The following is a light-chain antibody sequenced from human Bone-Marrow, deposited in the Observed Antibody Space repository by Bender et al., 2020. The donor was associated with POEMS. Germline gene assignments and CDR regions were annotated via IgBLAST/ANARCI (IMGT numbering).Light chain of an antibody. CDR3: AVWDDSLNGWV. V-gene: IGLV3-1*01. Sequence: SYGLRQPPSVSVSPGQTASITCSGNKLGDKYACWYQQKPGQSPVLVIYQDNKRPSEVPDRFSGSRSGTSASLAISGLQSEDEADYYCAVWDDSLNGWVFGGGTKLTVL. J-gene: IGLJ3*02. CDR1: KLGDKY. CDR2: QDN.